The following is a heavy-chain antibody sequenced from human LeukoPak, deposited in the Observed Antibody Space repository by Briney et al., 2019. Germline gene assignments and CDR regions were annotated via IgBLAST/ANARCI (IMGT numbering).Heavy chain of an antibody. Sequence: GGSLRLSCVASGFTFSSYAMSWVRQAAGKGLEWVSSTSSSGETTYYADSVKGRFTISRDNSRNTLYLQMNSLRAENTAVYYCAKDRPNYYGTNGHYYRRDGDCWGQGTLVTVSS. V-gene: IGHV3-23*01. CDR3: AKDRPNYYGTNGHYYRRDGDC. D-gene: IGHD3-22*01. CDR2: TSSSGETT. CDR1: GFTFSSYA. J-gene: IGHJ4*02.